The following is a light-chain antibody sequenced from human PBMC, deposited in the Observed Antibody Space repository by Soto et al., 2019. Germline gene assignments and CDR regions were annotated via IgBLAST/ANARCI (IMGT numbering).Light chain of an antibody. Sequence: VLTQSPLSSPVTLGQPASISCRSSQSLVYSDGNTYLSWLQQRPGQPPRLLIYQVSNRFSGVPDRFSGGGAGTDFKLKISRVEAEDVGVYSCIQFSHFPRSFGQGTKVEIK. J-gene: IGKJ1*01. CDR3: IQFSHFPRS. V-gene: IGKV2-24*01. CDR1: QSLVYSDGNTY. CDR2: QVS.